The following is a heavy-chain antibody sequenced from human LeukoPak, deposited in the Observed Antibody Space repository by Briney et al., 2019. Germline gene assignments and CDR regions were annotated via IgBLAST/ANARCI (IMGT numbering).Heavy chain of an antibody. J-gene: IGHJ6*03. Sequence: SQTLSLTCTVSGGSISSGSYYWTWIRQPAGKGLEWIGRIYTSGSTKYNPSLKSRVTISVDRSKNQFSLKLSSVTAADTAVYYCARTYCGGDCRGYYYHYYMDVWGKGTTVTISS. CDR2: IYTSGST. CDR1: GGSISSGSYY. CDR3: ARTYCGGDCRGYYYHYYMDV. V-gene: IGHV4-61*02. D-gene: IGHD2-21*02.